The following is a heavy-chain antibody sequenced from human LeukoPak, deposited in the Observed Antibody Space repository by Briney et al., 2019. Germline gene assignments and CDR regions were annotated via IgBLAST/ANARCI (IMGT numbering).Heavy chain of an antibody. CDR1: GYTFTGYY. CDR3: ASAGTGTIWDRFDY. J-gene: IGHJ4*02. D-gene: IGHD1-1*01. V-gene: IGHV1-2*02. Sequence: ASVKVSCKASGYTFTGYYMHWVRQAPGQGLEWMGWINPNSGGTYYAQKFQGRVTMTRDTSISTAYMELSRLRSDDTAVYYCASAGTGTIWDRFDYWGQGTLVTVSS. CDR2: INPNSGGT.